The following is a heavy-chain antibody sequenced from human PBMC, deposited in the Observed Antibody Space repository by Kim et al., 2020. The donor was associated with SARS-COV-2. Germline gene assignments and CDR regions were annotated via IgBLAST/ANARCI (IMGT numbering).Heavy chain of an antibody. J-gene: IGHJ4*02. CDR2: ISWNSGSI. CDR3: AKDIGWELHGVDY. Sequence: GGSLRLSCAASGFTFDDYAMHWVRQAPGKGLEWVAGISWNSGSIGYADSVKGRFTISRDNAKNSLYLQMNSLRAEDTALYYCAKDIGWELHGVDYWGQGTLVTVSS. CDR1: GFTFDDYA. V-gene: IGHV3-9*01. D-gene: IGHD1-26*01.